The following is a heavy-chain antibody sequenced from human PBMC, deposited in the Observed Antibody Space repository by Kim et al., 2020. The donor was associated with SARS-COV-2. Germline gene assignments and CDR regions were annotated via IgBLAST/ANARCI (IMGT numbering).Heavy chain of an antibody. CDR1: GGSFSGYY. Sequence: SETLSLTCAVYGGSFSGYYWSWIRQPPGKGLEWIGEINHSGSTNYNPSLKSRVTISVDTSKNQFSLKLSSVTAADTAVYYCATMTTVTTSVPDGSDYWGQGTLVTVSS. CDR2: INHSGST. CDR3: ATMTTVTTSVPDGSDY. V-gene: IGHV4-34*01. D-gene: IGHD4-17*01. J-gene: IGHJ4*02.